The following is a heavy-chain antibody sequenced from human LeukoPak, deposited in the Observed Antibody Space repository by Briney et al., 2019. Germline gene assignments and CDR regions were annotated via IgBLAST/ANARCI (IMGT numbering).Heavy chain of an antibody. CDR3: VKDPSGNYFYFDY. Sequence: GGSLRLSCSASGFTFSSFAMFWVRQAPGKGLEYVSSISSDGGRTNYADSVKARFTISRDNSKVTLYLQMTSLRPEDTAIYYCVKDPSGNYFYFDYWGQGTLVTVSS. CDR1: GFTFSSFA. D-gene: IGHD1-26*01. V-gene: IGHV3-64D*09. CDR2: ISSDGGRT. J-gene: IGHJ4*02.